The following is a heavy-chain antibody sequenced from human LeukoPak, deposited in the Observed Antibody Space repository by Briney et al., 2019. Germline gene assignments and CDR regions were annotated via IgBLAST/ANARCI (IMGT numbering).Heavy chain of an antibody. CDR3: ARDPHTQDTASPEYYYYYGMDV. CDR2: ISAYNGNT. J-gene: IGHJ6*02. Sequence: ASVKVSCRASGYTFTSYGISWVRQAPGQGLEWMGWISAYNGNTNYAQKLQGRVTMTTDTSTSTAYMELRSLRSDDTAVYYCARDPHTQDTASPEYYYYYGMDVWGQGTTVTVSS. V-gene: IGHV1-18*01. CDR1: GYTFTSYG. D-gene: IGHD5-18*01.